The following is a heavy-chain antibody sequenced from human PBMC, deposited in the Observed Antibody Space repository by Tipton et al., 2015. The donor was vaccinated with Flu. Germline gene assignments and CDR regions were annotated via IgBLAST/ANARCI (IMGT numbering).Heavy chain of an antibody. CDR1: GFTFNSYG. CDR3: ASDNWGSLDYFDF. J-gene: IGHJ4*02. Sequence: SLRLSCAASGFTFNSYGMSWVRQAPGKGLEWVSVISGGGGRTYYADSVKGRFTISRDNSKNTLYLQMNSLRVEDTGVYYCASDNWGSLDYFDFWGQGTLVTVSS. CDR2: ISGGGGRT. D-gene: IGHD7-27*01. V-gene: IGHV3-23*01.